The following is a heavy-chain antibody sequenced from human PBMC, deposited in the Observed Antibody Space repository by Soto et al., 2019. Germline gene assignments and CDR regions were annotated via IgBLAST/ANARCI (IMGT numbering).Heavy chain of an antibody. D-gene: IGHD2-15*01. Sequence: EVQLLESGGGLVQPGGSLRLSCAASGFTFSSYAMSWVRQAPGKGMEWVAAISGSGGSTYYADSVKGRFTISRENSKNTLYLQMNSLRAEDAAAYYCAKDLVGSNADYYDYWGQGTLVTVSS. CDR3: AKDLVGSNADYYDY. V-gene: IGHV3-23*01. CDR2: ISGSGGST. J-gene: IGHJ4*02. CDR1: GFTFSSYA.